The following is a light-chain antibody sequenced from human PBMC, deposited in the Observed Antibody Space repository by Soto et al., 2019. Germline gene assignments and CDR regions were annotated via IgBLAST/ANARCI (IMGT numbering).Light chain of an antibody. CDR2: GAS. CDR1: QSVSNNY. CDR3: QQYETSPRA. Sequence: EIVLTQSPGTLSLSPGERATLSCRASQSVSNNYLAWYQQRPGQAPRLLIYGASSRASGIPDRFSGSGSGTDFTLTISRLEPEDFAVYYCQQYETSPRAFGQGTKVEI. J-gene: IGKJ1*01. V-gene: IGKV3-20*01.